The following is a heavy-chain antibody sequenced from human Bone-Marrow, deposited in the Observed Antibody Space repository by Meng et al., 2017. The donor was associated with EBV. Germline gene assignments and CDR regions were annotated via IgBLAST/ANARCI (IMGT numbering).Heavy chain of an antibody. J-gene: IGHJ4*02. CDR2: INPSGGST. CDR1: GYIYTSYY. Sequence: GASVKCSCKSSGYIYTSYYLHWVRQAPGQGLEWMGIINPSGGSTSYAQKFQGRVTMTRDTSTSTVYMELSSLRSEDTAVYYCARGEGGYDWVYFDYWGQGTLVTVSS. CDR3: ARGEGGYDWVYFDY. D-gene: IGHD5-12*01. V-gene: IGHV1-46*01.